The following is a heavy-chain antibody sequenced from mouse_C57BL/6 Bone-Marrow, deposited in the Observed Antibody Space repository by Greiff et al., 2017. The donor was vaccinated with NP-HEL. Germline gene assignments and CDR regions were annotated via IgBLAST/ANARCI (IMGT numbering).Heavy chain of an antibody. CDR3: TTRDYDPGAMDY. V-gene: IGHV14-4*01. J-gene: IGHJ4*01. D-gene: IGHD2-4*01. CDR1: GFNIKDDY. CDR2: IDPENGDT. Sequence: VQLQQSGAELVRPGASVKLSCTASGFNIKDDYMHWVKQRPEQGLEWIGWIDPENGDTEYASKFQGPATITADTSSNTAYLQLSSLTSEDTAVYYCTTRDYDPGAMDYWGQGTSVTVSS.